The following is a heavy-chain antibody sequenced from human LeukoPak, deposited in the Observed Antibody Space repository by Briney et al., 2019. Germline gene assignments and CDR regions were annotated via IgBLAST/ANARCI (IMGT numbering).Heavy chain of an antibody. CDR2: ISGSGGST. V-gene: IGHV3-23*01. CDR1: RFTFSNYA. J-gene: IGHJ4*02. D-gene: IGHD6-13*01. Sequence: PGGSLRLSCAASRFTFSNYAMSWVRQAPGKGLEWVSGISGSGGSTYYADSVKGRFTISRDNSKNTLYLQLNSLRAEDTAVYYCARASSSSWDHDYWGQGTLVTVSS. CDR3: ARASSSSWDHDY.